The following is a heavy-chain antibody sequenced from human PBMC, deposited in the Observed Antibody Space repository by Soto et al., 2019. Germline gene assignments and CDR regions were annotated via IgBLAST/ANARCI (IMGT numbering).Heavy chain of an antibody. CDR3: ARGTYRSKTDFDY. CDR1: GFTFSDYY. D-gene: IGHD6-13*01. Sequence: GSLRLSCAASGFTFSDYYMTWIRQAPGSGLEWVSYISSSSGTISYANSVKGRFTISRGNAQNSLYLQMTSLRAEDTAVYYCARGTYRSKTDFDYWGQGTLVTVSS. CDR2: ISSSSGTI. V-gene: IGHV3-11*01. J-gene: IGHJ4*02.